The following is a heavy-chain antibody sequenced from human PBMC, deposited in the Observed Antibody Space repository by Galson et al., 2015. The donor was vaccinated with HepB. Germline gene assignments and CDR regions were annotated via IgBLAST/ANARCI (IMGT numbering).Heavy chain of an antibody. CDR3: ARGLVSSGYYGDY. Sequence: SLRLSCAVSGFSVSSNYMTWVRQAPGKGLECDAHIYSGGNTYYADSVKGRFTVSRDNSKNTLYLQMSSLRAEDAAVYYCARGLVSSGYYGDYWGQGTLVTVSS. CDR2: IYSGGNT. D-gene: IGHD3-22*01. CDR1: GFSVSSNY. J-gene: IGHJ4*02. V-gene: IGHV3-53*01.